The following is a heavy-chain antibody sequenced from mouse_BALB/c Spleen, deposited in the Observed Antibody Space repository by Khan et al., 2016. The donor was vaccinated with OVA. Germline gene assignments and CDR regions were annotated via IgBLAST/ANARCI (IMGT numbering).Heavy chain of an antibody. D-gene: IGHD1-1*02. J-gene: IGHJ3*01. Sequence: VQLQQSGAELVKPGASVKLSCKASGYTFTSYWMHWVKQRPGQGLEWIGYINPNNGRAHQNEKFKSKATLTVDKSSSTAYLQLSRLTSEDSAVHYCARGGYGALAYWGQGTLVTVSA. CDR3: ARGGYGALAY. V-gene: IGHV1S81*02. CDR2: INPNNGRA. CDR1: GYTFTSYW.